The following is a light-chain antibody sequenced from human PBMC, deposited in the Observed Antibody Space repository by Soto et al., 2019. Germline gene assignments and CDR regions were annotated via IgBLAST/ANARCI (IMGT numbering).Light chain of an antibody. CDR1: QSVSSN. J-gene: IGKJ3*01. V-gene: IGKV3-15*01. CDR3: QQYNNWPPVFT. CDR2: GAS. Sequence: EIVMTQSPATLSVSPGERATLSCRASQSVSSNLAWYQQKPGQAPRLLIYGASTRATGIPARFSGSGSGTEFTLTISSLQSEDCAVYYCQQYNNWPPVFTFGPGTKVDIK.